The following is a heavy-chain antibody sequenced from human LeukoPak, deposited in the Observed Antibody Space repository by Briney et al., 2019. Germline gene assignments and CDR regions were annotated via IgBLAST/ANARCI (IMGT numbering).Heavy chain of an antibody. CDR1: GGSISSYY. J-gene: IGHJ5*02. V-gene: IGHV4-59*01. D-gene: IGHD3-9*01. CDR2: IYYIGST. Sequence: SETLSLTCTVSGGSISSYYWSWIRQPPGKGLEWIGYIYYIGSTNYNPSLKSRVTISVDTSKNQFSLKLSSVTAADTAVYYCARGSYYDILTGSRGGLFDPWGQGTLVTVSS. CDR3: ARGSYYDILTGSRGGLFDP.